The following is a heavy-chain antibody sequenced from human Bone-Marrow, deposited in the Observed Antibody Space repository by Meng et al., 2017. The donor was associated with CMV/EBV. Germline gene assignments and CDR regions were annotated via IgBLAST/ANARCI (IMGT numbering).Heavy chain of an antibody. CDR1: GFTFSTYS. J-gene: IGHJ6*02. CDR2: ISSSSYI. V-gene: IGHV3-21*01. D-gene: IGHD3-3*01. Sequence: GGSLRLSCSASGFTFSTYSMNWVRQAPGKGLEWVSSISSSSYIYYADSVKGRFTISRDNAKNSLYLRMNSLRAEDTAVYYCARDDSKAYYDFWSGPPPYGMDVWGQGTTVTVSS. CDR3: ARDDSKAYYDFWSGPPPYGMDV.